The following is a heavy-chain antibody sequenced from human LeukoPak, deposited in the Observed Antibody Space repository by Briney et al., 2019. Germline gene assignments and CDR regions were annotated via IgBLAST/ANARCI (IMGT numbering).Heavy chain of an antibody. CDR3: VKDLLRNGDYVGHLDY. CDR2: ISGRADAT. Sequence: GGSLRLSCAASRFNFNTYAMSWVRQAPGKGLEWISAISGRADATYYTDSVRGRFIISRDTNTLFLQMNSLRAEDTALYYCVKDLLRNGDYVGHLDYWGQGTLVTVSS. V-gene: IGHV3-23*01. J-gene: IGHJ4*02. D-gene: IGHD4-17*01. CDR1: RFNFNTYA.